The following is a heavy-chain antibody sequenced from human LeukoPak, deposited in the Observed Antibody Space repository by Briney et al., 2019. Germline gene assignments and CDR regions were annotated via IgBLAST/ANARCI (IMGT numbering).Heavy chain of an antibody. CDR3: ARDDHSAYYYYGMDV. CDR1: GFTFSSYW. D-gene: IGHD2-15*01. J-gene: IGHJ6*02. CDR2: IKQDGSEK. Sequence: GGSLRLSCAASGFTFSSYWMSWVRQAPGKGLEWVANIKQDGSEKYYVDSVKGRFSISRDNAKNSLYLQMNSLRAEDTAVYYCARDDHSAYYYYGMDVWGQGTTVTVSS. V-gene: IGHV3-7*01.